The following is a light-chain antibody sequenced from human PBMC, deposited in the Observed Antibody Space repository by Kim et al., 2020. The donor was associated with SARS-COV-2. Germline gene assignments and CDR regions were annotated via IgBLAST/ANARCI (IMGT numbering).Light chain of an antibody. J-gene: IGLJ3*02. CDR1: NIGTKN. V-gene: IGLV3-9*01. Sequence: VARGQTATIAYEGNNIGTKNVHWFQQKPGQAPVLVISRDSNRPSGIPERFSGSNSGNTATLTISRAQPGDETDSYCQVWDSSTGAFGGGTQLTVL. CDR3: QVWDSSTGA. CDR2: RDS.